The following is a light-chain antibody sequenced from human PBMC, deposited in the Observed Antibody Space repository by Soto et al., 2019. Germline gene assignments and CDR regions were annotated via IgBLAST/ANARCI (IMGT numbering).Light chain of an antibody. J-gene: IGLJ3*02. CDR3: CSYVGSYTWV. CDR1: SSDVGGYNY. Sequence: QSALTQPRSVSGSPGQSVTISCTGTSSDVGGYNYVSWYQHHPGKAPKLMIYDVSKRPSGVPDRFSGSKSGNTASLTISGLQAEDEADYYCCSYVGSYTWVFGGGTKLDRP. V-gene: IGLV2-11*01. CDR2: DVS.